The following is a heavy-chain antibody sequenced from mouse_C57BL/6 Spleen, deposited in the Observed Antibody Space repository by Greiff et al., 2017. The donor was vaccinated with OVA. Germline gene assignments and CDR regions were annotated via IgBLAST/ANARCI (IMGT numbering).Heavy chain of an antibody. CDR2: ISSGGSYT. J-gene: IGHJ4*01. CDR1: GFTFSSYG. Sequence: DVMLVESGGDLVKPGGSLKLSCAASGFTFSSYGMSWVRQTPDKRLEWVATISSGGSYTSYPDSVKGRFTISRDNAKNTLYLQMSSLKSEDTAMYYCARQDYDYDNAMDYWGQGTSVTVSS. CDR3: ARQDYDYDNAMDY. D-gene: IGHD2-4*01. V-gene: IGHV5-6*02.